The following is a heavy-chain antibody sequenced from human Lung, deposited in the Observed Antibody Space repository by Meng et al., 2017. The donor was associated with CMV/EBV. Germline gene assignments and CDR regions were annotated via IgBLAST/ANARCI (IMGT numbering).Heavy chain of an antibody. CDR2: IKSKPDGGTT. J-gene: IGHJ3*01. CDR3: ATEVYCADGVCSFLAFDV. CDR1: GFTFINVW. V-gene: IGHV3-15*01. D-gene: IGHD2-8*01. Sequence: SCVASGFTFINVWMSWVRQAPGKGLEWVGRIKSKPDGGTTDYAAPVKGRFSISRDDSLNTLYLEMNSLEPEDTAVYFCATEVYCADGVCSFLAFDVXGQGXKVTVSS.